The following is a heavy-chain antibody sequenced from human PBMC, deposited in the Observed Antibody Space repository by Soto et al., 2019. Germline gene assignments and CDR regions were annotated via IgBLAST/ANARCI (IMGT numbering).Heavy chain of an antibody. CDR3: ARDPMWGGNAFDI. Sequence: QVQLQESGPGLVKPSQTLSLTCTVSGGSISSGDYYWSWIRQPPGKGLEWIGYIYYSGSTYYNPSLKSRVTISVDTSKNQCSLKLSSVTAADTAVYYCARDPMWGGNAFDIWGQGTMVTVSS. D-gene: IGHD3-10*02. CDR1: GGSISSGDYY. J-gene: IGHJ3*02. CDR2: IYYSGST. V-gene: IGHV4-30-4*01.